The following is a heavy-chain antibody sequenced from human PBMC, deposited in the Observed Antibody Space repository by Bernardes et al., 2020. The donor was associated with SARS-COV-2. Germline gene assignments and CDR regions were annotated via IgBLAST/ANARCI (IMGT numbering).Heavy chain of an antibody. V-gene: IGHV3-21*05. J-gene: IGHJ4*02. CDR1: GFTFSNHG. D-gene: IGHD3-10*01. CDR2: ISSSSGDI. CDR3: ARRLIIEARAGLDY. Sequence: GSLRLSCAASGFTFSNHGMYWVRQAPGKGLEWVSYISSSSGDINYADSVKGRFMVSRDNAKNSLYLQMDSLRDEDTAFYYCARRLIIEARAGLDYWGQGTLVTVSS.